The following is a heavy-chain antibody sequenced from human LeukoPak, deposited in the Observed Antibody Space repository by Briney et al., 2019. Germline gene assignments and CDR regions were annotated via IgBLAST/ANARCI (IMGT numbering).Heavy chain of an antibody. Sequence: PLQTLSLTCAVYGGSSRGYYWRWIPQPPGKGLEWIGEINHSGSTNYNPSLKSRVTISVDTSKNQFSLKLSSVTAADTAVYYCARDRRIGRGYSYGSRFDIWGQGTMVTVSS. J-gene: IGHJ3*02. CDR2: INHSGST. D-gene: IGHD5-18*01. V-gene: IGHV4-34*01. CDR3: ARDRRIGRGYSYGSRFDI. CDR1: GGSSRGYY.